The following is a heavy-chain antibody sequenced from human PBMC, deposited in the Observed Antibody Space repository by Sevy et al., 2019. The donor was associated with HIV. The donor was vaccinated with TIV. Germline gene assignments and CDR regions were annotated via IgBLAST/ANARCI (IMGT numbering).Heavy chain of an antibody. D-gene: IGHD4-17*01. CDR3: AKGDEPATDYGDYVPNAFDI. V-gene: IGHV3-23*01. CDR1: GFTFSSYA. CDR2: ISGPGGTT. Sequence: GGSLRLSCAASGFTFSSYAMSWVRQAPGKGLEWVSSISGPGGTTYYADSVKGRFTVSRDNSKNTPYLQMNSLRGEDSALYYCAKGDEPATDYGDYVPNAFDIWGQGTMVTVSS. J-gene: IGHJ3*02.